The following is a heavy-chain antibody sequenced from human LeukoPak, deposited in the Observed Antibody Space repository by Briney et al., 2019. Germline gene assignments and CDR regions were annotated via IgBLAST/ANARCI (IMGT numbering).Heavy chain of an antibody. CDR3: AKVGMAAASYYYYYYMDV. V-gene: IGHV3-30*02. CDR2: IRYDGSNK. Sequence: GGSLRLSCAASGFTFSSYGMHWVRRAPGKGLEWVAFIRYDGSNKYYADSVKGRFTISRDNSKNTLYLQMNSLRAEDTAVYYCAKVGMAAASYYYYYYMDVWGKGTTVTISS. J-gene: IGHJ6*03. D-gene: IGHD6-13*01. CDR1: GFTFSSYG.